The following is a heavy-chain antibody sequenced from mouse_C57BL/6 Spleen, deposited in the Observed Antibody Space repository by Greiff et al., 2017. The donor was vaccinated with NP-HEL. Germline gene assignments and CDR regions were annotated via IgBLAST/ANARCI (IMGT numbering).Heavy chain of an antibody. CDR1: GYTFTDYY. CDR3: ARFHDYDEGYYFDY. V-gene: IGHV1-75*01. D-gene: IGHD2-4*01. Sequence: QVQLQQSGPELVKPGASVKISCKASGYTFTDYYINWVKQRPGQGLEWIGWIFPGSGSTYYNEKFKGKATLTVDKSSSTAYMLLSSLTSEDSAVYFCARFHDYDEGYYFDYWGQGTTLTVSS. CDR2: IFPGSGST. J-gene: IGHJ2*01.